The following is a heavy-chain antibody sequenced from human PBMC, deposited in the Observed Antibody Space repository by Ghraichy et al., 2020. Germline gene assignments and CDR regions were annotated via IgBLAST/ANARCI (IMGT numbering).Heavy chain of an antibody. CDR1: GYTFTSYS. CDR3: ARDPEGLSTRQQYYYGSGMGDAFDI. CDR2: INAGNGNT. Sequence: ASVKVSCKASGYTFTSYSMHWVRQAPGQRLEWMGWINAGNGNTKYSQKFQGRVTITRDTSANTAYMELSSLRSEDTAVYYCARDPEGLSTRQQYYYGSGMGDAFDIWGQGTMVTVSS. J-gene: IGHJ3*02. D-gene: IGHD3-10*01. V-gene: IGHV1-3*01.